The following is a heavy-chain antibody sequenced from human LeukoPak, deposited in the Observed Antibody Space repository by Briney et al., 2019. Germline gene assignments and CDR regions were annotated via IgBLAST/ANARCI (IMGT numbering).Heavy chain of an antibody. CDR1: GGSLSSSSYY. CDR3: ARVVVSVIEGAAAPSRLGY. J-gene: IGHJ4*02. CDR2: IYYSGST. D-gene: IGHD6-13*01. V-gene: IGHV4-39*07. Sequence: SETLSLTCTVSGGSLSSSSYYWGWIRQPPGKGLEWIGSIYYSGSTYYNPSLKSRVTISVDTSKNQFSLKLSSVTAADTAVYYCARVVVSVIEGAAAPSRLGYWGQGTLVTVSS.